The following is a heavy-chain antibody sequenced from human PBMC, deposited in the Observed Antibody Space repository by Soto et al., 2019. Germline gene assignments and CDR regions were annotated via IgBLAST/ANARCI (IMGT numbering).Heavy chain of an antibody. CDR3: ARLGRMVYAIIDY. CDR2: IYYSGST. D-gene: IGHD2-8*01. Sequence: SETLSLTCTVSGGSISSSSYYWGWIRQPPGKGLEWIGSIYYSGSTYYNPSLKSRVTISVDTSKNQFSLKLSSVTAADTAVYYCARLGRMVYAIIDYWGQGTLVTLSS. J-gene: IGHJ4*02. CDR1: GGSISSSSYY. V-gene: IGHV4-39*01.